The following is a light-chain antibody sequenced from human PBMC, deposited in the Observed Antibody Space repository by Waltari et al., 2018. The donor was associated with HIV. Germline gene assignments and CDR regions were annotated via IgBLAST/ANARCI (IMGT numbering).Light chain of an antibody. CDR2: DNN. V-gene: IGLV1-51*01. J-gene: IGLJ2*01. CDR1: SSNIGNNS. Sequence: QSLLTQPPAVSAAPGQKVTISCSGSSSNIGNNSVSWYQQTPGTAPKVPMYDNNKRPSGSPDRFSGSKSGTSATLGITGLQTGDEADYYCGTWDSSLSAVVFGGGTKLTVL. CDR3: GTWDSSLSAVV.